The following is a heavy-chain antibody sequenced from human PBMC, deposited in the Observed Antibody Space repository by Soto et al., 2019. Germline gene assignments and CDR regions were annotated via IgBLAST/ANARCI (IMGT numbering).Heavy chain of an antibody. V-gene: IGHV1-18*01. CDR1: GYTSTTYG. J-gene: IGHJ4*02. Sequence: QVQLVQSGAEVKKPGASVKVSCKASGYTSTTYGMSWVRQAPGQGLDWMGWISTYNGNTKYAERLQGRVTMTTDTTTSTAYMELRSLRSDDTAVYYCARVTTDYYDNNGNYFLCYWGQGTPITVSS. D-gene: IGHD3-22*01. CDR3: ARVTTDYYDNNGNYFLCY. CDR2: ISTYNGNT.